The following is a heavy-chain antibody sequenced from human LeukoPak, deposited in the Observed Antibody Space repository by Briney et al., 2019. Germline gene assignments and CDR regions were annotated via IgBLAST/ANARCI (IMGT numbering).Heavy chain of an antibody. D-gene: IGHD2-2*02. CDR2: IYYSGST. CDR1: GGSISSSSYY. V-gene: IGHV4-39*01. J-gene: IGHJ3*02. CDR3: ARRVMGCSSTSCYSGAFDI. Sequence: SETLSLTCAVSGGSISSSSYYWGWIRQPPGKELEWIGSIYYSGSTYYNPSLKSRVTISVDTSKNQFSLKLSSVTAADTAVYYCARRVMGCSSTSCYSGAFDIWGQGTMVTVSS.